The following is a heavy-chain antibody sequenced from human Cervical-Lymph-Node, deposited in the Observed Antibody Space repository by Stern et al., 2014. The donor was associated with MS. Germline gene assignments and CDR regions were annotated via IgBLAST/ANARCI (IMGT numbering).Heavy chain of an antibody. Sequence: EVQLVESGGGLVKPGGSLRLSCAASGFSLNNAWMTSVRQAPGKGLEWVGRIIRKSEGGTTDYTAPVKGRFTISRDDSKNTLYLQMNSLKSGDTGVYYCTTARVGPYGHYGMDVWGQGTTVTVSS. CDR3: TTARVGPYGHYGMDV. CDR2: IIRKSEGGTT. D-gene: IGHD2-21*01. CDR1: GFSLNNAW. J-gene: IGHJ6*02. V-gene: IGHV3-15*01.